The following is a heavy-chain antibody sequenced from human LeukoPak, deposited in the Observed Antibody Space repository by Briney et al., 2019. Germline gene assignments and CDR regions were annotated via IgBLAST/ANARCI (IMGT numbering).Heavy chain of an antibody. V-gene: IGHV3-21*01. Sequence: PGGALRLSCAASGFTFSSYSMSCVRQAPGKGLEWVSSISSSSYIYYADSVKGRFTISRANAKNSLYLQMNSLRAEDTAVYYCARDSSYCSGGSCYSVWDFDLWGRGTLVTVSS. CDR2: ISSSSYI. CDR1: GFTFSSYS. CDR3: ARDSSYCSGGSCYSVWDFDL. D-gene: IGHD2-15*01. J-gene: IGHJ2*01.